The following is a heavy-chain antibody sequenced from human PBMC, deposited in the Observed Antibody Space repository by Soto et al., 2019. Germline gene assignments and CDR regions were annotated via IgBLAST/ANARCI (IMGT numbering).Heavy chain of an antibody. CDR1: GYTFTSYD. Sequence: QVQLVQSGAEVKKPGASVKVSCKASGYTFTSYDISWVRQATGQGLEWMGWMNPNSGYTGYAQKCQCRVTMSRHTSISTAYMELSSLRSEDTAVYYCAESPIVGRSSGWWAFYYGMDVWGQGTTVTVSS. V-gene: IGHV1-8*01. CDR2: MNPNSGYT. D-gene: IGHD6-19*01. CDR3: AESPIVGRSSGWWAFYYGMDV. J-gene: IGHJ6*02.